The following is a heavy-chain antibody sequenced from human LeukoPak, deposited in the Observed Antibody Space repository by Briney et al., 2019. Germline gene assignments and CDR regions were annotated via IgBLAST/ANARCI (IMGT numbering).Heavy chain of an antibody. Sequence: SGGSLRLSCAASEFTFGDYLMHWVRQVPGKGLVWVSHINTDGSSPTYGDSAKGRFTVSRDNAKNTLFLQMNRLRVEDTAVYYCARGTAATAGIDYWGQGTLVTVSS. D-gene: IGHD6-13*01. CDR3: ARGTAATAGIDY. J-gene: IGHJ4*02. V-gene: IGHV3-74*01. CDR2: INTDGSSP. CDR1: EFTFGDYL.